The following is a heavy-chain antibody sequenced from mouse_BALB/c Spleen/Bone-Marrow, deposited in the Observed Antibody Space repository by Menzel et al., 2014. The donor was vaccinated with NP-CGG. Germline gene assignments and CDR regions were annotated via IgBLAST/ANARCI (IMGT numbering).Heavy chain of an antibody. Sequence: EVKVVDSGGGLVKPGGSLKLSCAASGFTFSSYATSWVRQTPEKRLEWVATISSGGSYTYYPDSVKGRFTISRDNAKNTLYLQMSSLRSEDTAMYYCARFITSLVYFDYWGQGTTLTVSS. J-gene: IGHJ2*01. CDR3: ARFITSLVYFDY. D-gene: IGHD1-1*01. V-gene: IGHV5-9-1*01. CDR1: GFTFSSYA. CDR2: ISSGGSYT.